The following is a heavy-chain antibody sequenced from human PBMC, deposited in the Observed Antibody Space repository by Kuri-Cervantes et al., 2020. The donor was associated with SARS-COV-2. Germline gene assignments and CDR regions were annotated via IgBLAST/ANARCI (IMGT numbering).Heavy chain of an antibody. D-gene: IGHD3-3*01. J-gene: IGHJ4*02. CDR2: IYYSGST. CDR3: VGIWSNYRFDY. V-gene: IGHV4-59*08. CDR1: GGSISSYY. Sequence: GSLRLSCTVPGGSISSYYWSWIRQPPGQGLEWLGYIYYSGSTKYNPSLESRVTISLDTSRNQFSLKLTSVTAADTAVYFCVGIWSNYRFDYWGQGTLVTVSS.